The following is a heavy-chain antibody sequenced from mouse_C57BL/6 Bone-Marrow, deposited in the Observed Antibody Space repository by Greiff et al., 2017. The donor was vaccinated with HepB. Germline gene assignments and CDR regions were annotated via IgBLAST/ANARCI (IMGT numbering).Heavy chain of an antibody. V-gene: IGHV1-69*01. CDR2: IDPSDSYT. Sequence: QVQLQQPGAELVMPGASVKLSCKASGYTFTSYWMHWVKQRPGQGLEWIGEIDPSDSYTNYNQKFKGKSTLTVDKSSSTAYMQLSSLTSEDSAVDYCARLGTVVAYFYAMDYWGQGTSVTVSS. CDR3: ARLGTVVAYFYAMDY. CDR1: GYTFTSYW. J-gene: IGHJ4*01. D-gene: IGHD1-1*01.